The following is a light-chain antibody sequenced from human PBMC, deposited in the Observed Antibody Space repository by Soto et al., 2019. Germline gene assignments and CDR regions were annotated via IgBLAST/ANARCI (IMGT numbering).Light chain of an antibody. V-gene: IGKV3-20*01. J-gene: IGKJ1*01. CDR3: LLSGGSSWT. CDR2: GAS. Sequence: EIVLTQSPGTLSLSPGERATLSCRASQSVSTNQLAWYQQKPGQAPRLLIYGASSRATGIADRFSGSGSGTDFTLTISRLEPEDFAVYYCLLSGGSSWTFGQGTKVDIK. CDR1: QSVSTNQ.